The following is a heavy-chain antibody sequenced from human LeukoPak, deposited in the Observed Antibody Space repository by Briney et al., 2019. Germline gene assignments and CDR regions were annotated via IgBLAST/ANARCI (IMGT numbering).Heavy chain of an antibody. CDR3: ARDFSSSWSNFDY. V-gene: IGHV3-30*04. D-gene: IGHD6-13*01. J-gene: IGHJ4*02. Sequence: GRSLRLSCAASGFTFSSYAMHWVRQAPGKGLEWGAVISYDGSNKYYADSVKGRFTISRDNSKNTLYLQMNSLRAEDTAVYYCARDFSSSWSNFDYWGQGTLVTVSS. CDR2: ISYDGSNK. CDR1: GFTFSSYA.